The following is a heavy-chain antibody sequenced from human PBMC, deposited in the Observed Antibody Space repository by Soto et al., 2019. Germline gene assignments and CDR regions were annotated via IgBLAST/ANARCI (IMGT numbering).Heavy chain of an antibody. Sequence: PGESLKISCKGSGYSFTSYWIGWVRQMPGKGLEWMGIIYPGDSDTRYSPSFQGQVTISADKSISTAYLQWSSLKASDTAMYYCVCFFPEDTVMVRFYYYYGMDVWGQGTTVTVSS. D-gene: IGHD5-18*01. CDR1: GYSFTSYW. J-gene: IGHJ6*02. CDR3: VCFFPEDTVMVRFYYYYGMDV. V-gene: IGHV5-51*01. CDR2: IYPGDSDT.